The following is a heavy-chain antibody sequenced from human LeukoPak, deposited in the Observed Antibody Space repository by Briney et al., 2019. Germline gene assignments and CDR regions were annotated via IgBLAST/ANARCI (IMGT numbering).Heavy chain of an antibody. V-gene: IGHV4-39*01. D-gene: IGHD3-22*01. CDR3: ARLPYPYDSSGSPPLDY. CDR1: GGSISSSSYY. Sequence: SETLSLTCTVSGGSISSSSYYWGWIRQPPGKGLEWIGSIYYSGSTYYNPSLKSRVTISVDTSKNQFSLKLSSVTAADTAVYYCARLPYPYDSSGSPPLDYWGQGTLVTVSS. CDR2: IYYSGST. J-gene: IGHJ4*02.